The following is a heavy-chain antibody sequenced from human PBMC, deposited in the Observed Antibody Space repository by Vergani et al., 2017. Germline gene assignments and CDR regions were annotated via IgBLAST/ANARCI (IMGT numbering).Heavy chain of an antibody. CDR3: AKDTNPQVGHQARGAFDI. CDR2: TRNKANSYTT. J-gene: IGHJ3*02. Sequence: VQLVESGGGVVQPGRSLRLSCAASGFTFSDHYMDWVRQAPGKGLEWVGRTRNKANSYTTEYAASVKGRFTISRDNANNSLYLQMNSLRAEDTALYYCAKDTNPQVGHQARGAFDIWGQGTMVTVSS. CDR1: GFTFSDHY. V-gene: IGHV3-72*01. D-gene: IGHD1-26*01.